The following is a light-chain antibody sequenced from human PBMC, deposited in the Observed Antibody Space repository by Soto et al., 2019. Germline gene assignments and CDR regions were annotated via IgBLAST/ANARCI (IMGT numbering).Light chain of an antibody. Sequence: QSVLTQPPSVSGAPGQRVTISCTGSRSNIGAGYDVHWYQQLPGTTPKLLIYGNNNRPSGVPDRFSGSKSGTSASLAISGLQAEDEADYYCQSYDSSLSAFFGGGTKLTVL. CDR3: QSYDSSLSAF. CDR1: RSNIGAGYD. CDR2: GNN. J-gene: IGLJ2*01. V-gene: IGLV1-40*01.